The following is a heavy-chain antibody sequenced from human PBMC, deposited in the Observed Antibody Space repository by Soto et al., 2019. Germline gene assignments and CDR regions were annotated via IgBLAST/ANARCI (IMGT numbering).Heavy chain of an antibody. D-gene: IGHD3-22*01. Sequence: GESLKISCKGSGYSFTSYWTGWVRQMPGKGLEWMGIIYPGDSDTRYSPSFQGQVTISADKSISTAYLQWSSLKASDTAMYYCASSPNYYDSSGYYYGSPFDYWGQGTLVTVSS. CDR1: GYSFTSYW. CDR2: IYPGDSDT. CDR3: ASSPNYYDSSGYYYGSPFDY. J-gene: IGHJ4*02. V-gene: IGHV5-51*01.